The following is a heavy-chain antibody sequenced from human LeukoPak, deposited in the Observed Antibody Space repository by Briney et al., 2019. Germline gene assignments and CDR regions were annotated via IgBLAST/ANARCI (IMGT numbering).Heavy chain of an antibody. CDR3: ARAGGDYPYNWFDP. V-gene: IGHV1-69*13. CDR1: GGTFSSYA. Sequence: SVKVSCKASGGTFSSYAISWVRQAPGQGLEWMGGIIPIFGTANYAQKFQGRVTITADESTSTAYMELSSLRSEDTAVYCCARAGGDYPYNWFDPWGQGTLVTVSS. J-gene: IGHJ5*02. CDR2: IIPIFGTA. D-gene: IGHD4-17*01.